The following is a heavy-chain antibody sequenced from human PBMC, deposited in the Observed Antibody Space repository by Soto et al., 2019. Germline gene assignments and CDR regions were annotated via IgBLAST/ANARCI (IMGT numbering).Heavy chain of an antibody. Sequence: ASVKVSCKASGYTFTSYAMHWVRQAPGQRLEWMGWINAGNGNTKYSQKLQGRVTMTRDTSTSTAYMELRSLRSDDTAVYYCARGNYDILTGLDAFDIWGQGTMVTVSS. CDR3: ARGNYDILTGLDAFDI. J-gene: IGHJ3*02. CDR1: GYTFTSYA. D-gene: IGHD3-9*01. CDR2: INAGNGNT. V-gene: IGHV1-3*01.